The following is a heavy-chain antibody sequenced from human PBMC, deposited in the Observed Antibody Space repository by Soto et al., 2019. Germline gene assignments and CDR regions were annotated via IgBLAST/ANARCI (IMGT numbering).Heavy chain of an antibody. V-gene: IGHV1-8*01. Sequence: ASVKVSCKASGYTFTSYDINWVRQATGQGLEWMGWMNPNSGNTGYAQKFQGRVTMTRNTSISTAYMELSSLRSEDTAVYYCARDIFCGRDSCYSFTFDIWGQGTMVTVS. CDR1: GYTFTSYD. J-gene: IGHJ3*02. CDR2: MNPNSGNT. CDR3: ARDIFCGRDSCYSFTFDI. D-gene: IGHD2-15*01.